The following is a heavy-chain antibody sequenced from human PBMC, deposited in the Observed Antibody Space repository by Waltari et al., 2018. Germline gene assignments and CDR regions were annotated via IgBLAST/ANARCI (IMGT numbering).Heavy chain of an antibody. CDR3: ARAKGELSIFDY. V-gene: IGHV4-59*01. CDR1: GGSISSYY. Sequence: QVQLQESGPGLVKPSETLSLTCTVSGGSISSYYWSWIRQPPGKGLEWIGYIYYSGSTNYNPSLKSRVTISVDTSKNQCSLKLSSVTAADTAVYYCARAKGELSIFDYWGQGTLVTVSS. CDR2: IYYSGST. D-gene: IGHD3-16*02. J-gene: IGHJ4*02.